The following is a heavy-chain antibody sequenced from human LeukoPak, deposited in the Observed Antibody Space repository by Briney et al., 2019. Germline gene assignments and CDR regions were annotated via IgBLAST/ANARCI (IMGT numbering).Heavy chain of an antibody. V-gene: IGHV1-2*02. Sequence: ASVKVSCKASGYTFTDYYLHWLRQAPGQGLEWMGWINPNSGGAKYAQKFQGRVTMTRDTSINTAYMELSRVRYDDTALYYCARDVIVRATTVPNYWGQGTLVTVSS. CDR3: ARDVIVRATTVPNY. CDR1: GYTFTDYY. D-gene: IGHD1-26*01. J-gene: IGHJ4*02. CDR2: INPNSGGA.